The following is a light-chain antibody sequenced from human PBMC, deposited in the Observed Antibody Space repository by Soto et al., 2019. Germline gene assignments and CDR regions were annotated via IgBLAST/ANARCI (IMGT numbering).Light chain of an antibody. CDR3: TSYTTGSTLV. CDR1: SSDVGAYNY. CDR2: DVS. V-gene: IGLV2-14*03. Sequence: QSALTQPASVSGSPGQSITISCTGTSSDVGAYNYVSWYQQHPGKAHKLMIYDVSNRPSGVSNRFSGSKSGNTASLTISGLQAEDEADYYCTSYTTGSTLVFGTGTKLTVL. J-gene: IGLJ1*01.